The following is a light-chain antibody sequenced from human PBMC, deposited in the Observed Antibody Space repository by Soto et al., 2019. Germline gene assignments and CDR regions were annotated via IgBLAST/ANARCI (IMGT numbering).Light chain of an antibody. V-gene: IGKV1-39*01. CDR1: QSISSY. Sequence: DIQMTQSPSSLSASVGDSVTITCRPSQSISSYLNWYQQKPGKAPKLLISATSTLQSGVPSRFSGSGSGTDFTLTISSLQPEDFATYFCHQSYSDPWTFGQGTMVEIK. J-gene: IGKJ1*01. CDR2: ATS. CDR3: HQSYSDPWT.